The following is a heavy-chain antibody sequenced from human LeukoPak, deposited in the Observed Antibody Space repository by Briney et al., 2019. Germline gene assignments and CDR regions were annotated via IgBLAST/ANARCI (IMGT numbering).Heavy chain of an antibody. D-gene: IGHD5-24*01. CDR3: ARAKRWLPFDY. V-gene: IGHV4-61*02. Sequence: SSETLSLTCTVSGGSISSGSYYWSWIRQPAGKGLEWIGRIYTSGSTNYNPSLKSRVTISVDTSKNQFSLKLDSVTAADTAVYYCARAKRWLPFDYWGQGTLVTVSS. J-gene: IGHJ4*02. CDR1: GGSISSGSYY. CDR2: IYTSGST.